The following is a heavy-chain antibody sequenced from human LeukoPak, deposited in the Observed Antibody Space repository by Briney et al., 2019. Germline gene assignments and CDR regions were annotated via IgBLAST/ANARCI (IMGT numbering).Heavy chain of an antibody. D-gene: IGHD6-13*01. J-gene: IGHJ6*03. CDR1: GGSISSGDYY. V-gene: IGHV4-30-4*01. CDR3: ARAHSSSWAMDV. CDR2: MYYSGST. Sequence: SQTLSLTCTVSGGSISSGDYYWSWIRQPPGKGLEWIAYMYYSGSTYYNPSLKSRVTMSADTSKNQLSLKLSSVTAADTAVYYCARAHSSSWAMDVWGKGTTVTVSS.